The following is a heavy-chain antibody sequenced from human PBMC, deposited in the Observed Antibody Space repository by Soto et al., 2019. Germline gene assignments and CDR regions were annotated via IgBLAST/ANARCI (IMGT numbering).Heavy chain of an antibody. CDR2: ISAYNGNT. D-gene: IGHD2-15*01. CDR3: AREEGVVVAADNWFDP. Sequence: ASVKVSCKASGYTFTSYGISWVRQAPGQGLEWMGWISAYNGNTNYAQKLQGRVTMTTDTSTSTAYMELRSLRSDDTAVYYCAREEGVVVAADNWFDPWGQGTLVTVSS. CDR1: GYTFTSYG. J-gene: IGHJ5*02. V-gene: IGHV1-18*01.